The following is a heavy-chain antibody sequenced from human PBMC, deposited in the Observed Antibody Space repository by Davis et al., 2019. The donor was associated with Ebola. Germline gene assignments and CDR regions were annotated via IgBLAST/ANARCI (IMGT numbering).Heavy chain of an antibody. Sequence: SCAISGDSVSTAGWNWIRKSPSRGLEWLGRTYYKSKWYNDYAASVKSRITINPDTSKNQFTLQLNSVTPEDTAVYYCARGWLRTGLDIWGQGTMVIVSS. CDR1: GDSVSTAG. J-gene: IGHJ3*02. V-gene: IGHV6-1*01. CDR2: TYYKSKWYN. CDR3: ARGWLRTGLDI. D-gene: IGHD5-12*01.